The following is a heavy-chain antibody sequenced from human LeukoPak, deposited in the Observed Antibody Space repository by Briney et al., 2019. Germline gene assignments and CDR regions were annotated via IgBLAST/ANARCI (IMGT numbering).Heavy chain of an antibody. J-gene: IGHJ6*03. CDR1: GFTFSSYG. V-gene: IGHV3-30*02. D-gene: IGHD6-19*01. CDR2: IRYDGSNK. CDR3: AKEGYSSGWYKWETPYYYYYMDV. Sequence: GGSLRLSCAASGFTFSSYGMHWVRQAPGKGLEWVAFIRYDGSNKYYADSVKGRFTISRDNSKNTLYLQMNSLRAEDTAVYYCAKEGYSSGWYKWETPYYYYYMDVWGKGTTVTISS.